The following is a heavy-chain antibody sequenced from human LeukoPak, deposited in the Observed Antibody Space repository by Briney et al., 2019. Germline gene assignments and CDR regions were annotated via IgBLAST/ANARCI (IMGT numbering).Heavy chain of an antibody. J-gene: IGHJ6*02. Sequence: GGSLRLSCAASGFTVSSNYMSWVRQAPGKGLEWVSVIYSGGSTYYADSVKGRFTISRDNSKNTLYLQMNSLRAEDTAVYYCARGGYDTYYYYGMDVWGQGTTVTVSS. V-gene: IGHV3-53*01. CDR1: GFTVSSNY. D-gene: IGHD3-9*01. CDR2: IYSGGST. CDR3: ARGGYDTYYYYGMDV.